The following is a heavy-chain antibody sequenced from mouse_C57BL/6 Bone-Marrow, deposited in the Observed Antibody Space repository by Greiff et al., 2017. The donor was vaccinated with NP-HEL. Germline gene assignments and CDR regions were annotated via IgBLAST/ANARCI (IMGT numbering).Heavy chain of an antibody. CDR1: GYAFTNYL. CDR2: INPGSGGT. D-gene: IGHD2-4*01. Sequence: QVQLQQSGAELVRPGTSVKVSCKASGYAFTNYLIEWVKQRPGQGLEWIGVINPGSGGTNYNEKFKGKAPLTADKYSSTAYMQLSSLTSEDSAVYVCARIDYDYEDWFAYWGQGTLVTVSA. CDR3: ARIDYDYEDWFAY. V-gene: IGHV1-54*01. J-gene: IGHJ3*01.